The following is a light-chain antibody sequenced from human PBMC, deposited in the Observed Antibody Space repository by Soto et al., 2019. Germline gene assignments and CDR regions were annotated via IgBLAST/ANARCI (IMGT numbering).Light chain of an antibody. CDR3: QQYGSSLYT. Sequence: EIVLTQSPGTLSLYTGERATLSCRASQSVSSSYLAWYQQKPGPAPRLLIYAASSRATGIPDRFSGSGSGTDFTLTISRLEPEDLAVYYCQQYGSSLYTFGPGTKLE. V-gene: IGKV3-20*01. CDR2: AAS. CDR1: QSVSSSY. J-gene: IGKJ2*01.